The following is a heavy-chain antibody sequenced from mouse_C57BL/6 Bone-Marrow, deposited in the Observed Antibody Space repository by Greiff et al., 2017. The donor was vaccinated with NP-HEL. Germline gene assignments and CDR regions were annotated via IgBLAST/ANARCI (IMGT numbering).Heavy chain of an antibody. Sequence: VQMKQSGPELVKPGASVKISCKASGYAFSSSWMNWVKQRPGKGLEWIGRIYPGDGDTNYNGKFKGKATLTADKSSSTAYMQLSSQTSEDSAVYFCARSRLYSSYAMDYWGQGTSVTVSS. CDR1: GYAFSSSW. V-gene: IGHV1-82*01. J-gene: IGHJ4*01. CDR2: IYPGDGDT. CDR3: ARSRLYSSYAMDY. D-gene: IGHD2-5*01.